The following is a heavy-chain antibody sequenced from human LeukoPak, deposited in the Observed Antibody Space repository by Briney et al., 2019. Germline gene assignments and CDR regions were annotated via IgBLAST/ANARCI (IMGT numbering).Heavy chain of an antibody. J-gene: IGHJ6*03. V-gene: IGHV4-59*01. CDR1: GGSIGSYY. CDR2: IYYSGST. Sequence: SETLSLTCTVSGGSIGSYYWSWIRQPPGKGLEWIGYIYYSGSTNYNPSLKSRVTISVDTSKNQFSLKLSSVTAADTAVYYCARYSSSWYGYYYYYMDVWGKGTTVTVSS. D-gene: IGHD6-13*01. CDR3: ARYSSSWYGYYYYYMDV.